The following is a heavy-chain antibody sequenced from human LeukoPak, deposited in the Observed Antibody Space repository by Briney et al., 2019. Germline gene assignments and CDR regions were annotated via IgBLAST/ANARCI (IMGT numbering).Heavy chain of an antibody. V-gene: IGHV3-7*01. Sequence: PGGSLRLSCVASGFTFSSYWMNWVRQAPGKGLEWVANIKQDGSEKFYVDSVKGRFTISRDNAKNSLYLHMNSLRVEDTAVYYCARVASSGYYYISDYWGQGTLVTVSS. CDR1: GFTFSSYW. CDR2: IKQDGSEK. CDR3: ARVASSGYYYISDY. J-gene: IGHJ4*02. D-gene: IGHD3-22*01.